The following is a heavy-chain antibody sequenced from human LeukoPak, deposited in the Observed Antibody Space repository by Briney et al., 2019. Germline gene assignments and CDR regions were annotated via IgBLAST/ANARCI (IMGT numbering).Heavy chain of an antibody. CDR3: ARETALVVAAKGWFDP. Sequence: ASVKVSCKASGYTFTGYYMHWVRQAPGQGLEWMGRINPNSGGTNYAQKFQGRVTMTRDTSISTAYVELSRLRSDDTAVYYCARETALVVAAKGWFDPWGQGTLVTVSS. J-gene: IGHJ5*02. CDR1: GYTFTGYY. D-gene: IGHD2-15*01. V-gene: IGHV1-2*06. CDR2: INPNSGGT.